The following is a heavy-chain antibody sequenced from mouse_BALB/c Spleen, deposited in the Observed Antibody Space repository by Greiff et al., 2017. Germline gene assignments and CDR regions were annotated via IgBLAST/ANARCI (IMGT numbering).Heavy chain of an antibody. CDR3: ATIYYGNLYFDY. CDR2: IDPANGNT. Sequence: EVQGVESGAELVKPGASVKLSCTASGFNIKDTYMHWVKQRPEQGLEWIGRIDPANGNTKYDPKFQGKATITADTSSNTAYLQLSSLTSEDTAVYYCATIYYGNLYFDYWGQGTTLTVSS. J-gene: IGHJ2*01. V-gene: IGHV14-3*02. D-gene: IGHD2-1*01. CDR1: GFNIKDTY.